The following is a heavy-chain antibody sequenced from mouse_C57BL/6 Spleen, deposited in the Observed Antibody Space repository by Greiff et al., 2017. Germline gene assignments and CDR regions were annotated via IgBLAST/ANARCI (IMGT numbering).Heavy chain of an antibody. CDR2: IYPGDGDT. Sequence: QVQLQQSGPELVKPGASVKISCKASGYAFSSSWMNWVKQRPGKGLEWIGRIYPGDGDTNYNGKFKGKATLTADKSSRTAYMQLSSLTSEDSAVYFCARLYYGSSPYWYFDVWSAGTTVTVSS. J-gene: IGHJ1*01. V-gene: IGHV1-82*01. D-gene: IGHD1-1*01. CDR3: ARLYYGSSPYWYFDV. CDR1: GYAFSSSW.